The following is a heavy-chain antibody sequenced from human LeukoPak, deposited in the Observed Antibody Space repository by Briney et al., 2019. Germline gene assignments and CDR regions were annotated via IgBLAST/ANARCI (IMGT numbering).Heavy chain of an antibody. J-gene: IGHJ5*02. CDR1: GFTFSSYW. Sequence: GGSLTLSCAASGFTFSSYWMHWVRQAPGKGLVWVSRINSDGSSTTYADSVKGRFTISRDNAKNTLYLQMNSLRAEDTAVYYCARTYVDYEDWFDPWGQGTLVTVSS. CDR3: ARTYVDYEDWFDP. V-gene: IGHV3-74*01. CDR2: INSDGSST. D-gene: IGHD4-17*01.